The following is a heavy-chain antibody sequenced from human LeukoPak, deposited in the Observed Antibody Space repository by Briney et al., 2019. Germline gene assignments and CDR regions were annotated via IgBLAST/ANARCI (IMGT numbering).Heavy chain of an antibody. CDR2: INPNSGGT. D-gene: IGHD5-24*01. V-gene: IGHV1-2*02. CDR1: GYTFTGYY. CDR3: ARRDGYNFNWFDP. Sequence: AASVKVSCKASGYTFTGYYMHWVRQAPGQGLEWVGWINPNSGGTNYAQKFQGRVTMTRDTSISTAYMELSRLRSDDTAVYYCARRDGYNFNWFDPWRQATLVTVPS. J-gene: IGHJ5*02.